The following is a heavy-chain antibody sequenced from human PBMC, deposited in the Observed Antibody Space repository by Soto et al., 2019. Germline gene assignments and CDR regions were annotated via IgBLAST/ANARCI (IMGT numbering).Heavy chain of an antibody. J-gene: IGHJ4*02. D-gene: IGHD4-4*01. CDR1: GFTFSSYG. CDR2: IWYDGSNK. V-gene: IGHV3-33*01. Sequence: QVQLVESGGGVVQPGRSLRLSCAASGFTFSSYGMHWVRQAPGKGLEWVAVIWYDGSNKYYADSVKGRFTISRDNSKNTLYLQMNSLRAEDTAVYYCARDHYTAGFDYWGQGTLVTVSS. CDR3: ARDHYTAGFDY.